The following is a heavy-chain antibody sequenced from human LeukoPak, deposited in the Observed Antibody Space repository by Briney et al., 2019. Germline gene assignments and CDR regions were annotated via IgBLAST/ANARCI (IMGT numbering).Heavy chain of an antibody. D-gene: IGHD3-3*01. V-gene: IGHV4-39*01. CDR1: GGSISSSSYY. CDR2: IYYSGST. Sequence: SETLSLTCTVSGGSISSSSYYWGWIRQPPGKGLEWIGSIYYSGSTYYDPSLKSRVTISVDTSKNQFSLKLSSVTAADTAVYYCARGIFGVVINDYWGQGTLVTVSS. CDR3: ARGIFGVVINDY. J-gene: IGHJ4*02.